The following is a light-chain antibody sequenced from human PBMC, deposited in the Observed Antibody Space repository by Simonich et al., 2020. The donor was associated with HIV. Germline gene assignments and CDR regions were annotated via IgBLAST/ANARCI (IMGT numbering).Light chain of an antibody. Sequence: EIVMTQSPATLSVSPGERATLSCRASQSVSNNLAWYQQRPGQAPRRLIYGASTRATGIPARFSGSGSGTEFTLTISSMQSEDFAVYYCQQYNNWPPGDPFGPGTKVDIK. CDR3: QQYNNWPPGDP. J-gene: IGKJ3*01. CDR2: GAS. CDR1: QSVSNN. V-gene: IGKV3-15*01.